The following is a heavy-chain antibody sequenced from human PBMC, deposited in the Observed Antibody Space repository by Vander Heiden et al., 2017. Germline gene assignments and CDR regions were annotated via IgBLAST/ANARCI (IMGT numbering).Heavy chain of an antibody. J-gene: IGHJ4*02. V-gene: IGHV1-69*01. CDR2: IIPIFGTA. CDR1: GGTFSSYA. CDR3: ARDRVGYCSGGSCLSFDY. D-gene: IGHD2-15*01. Sequence: QVQLVQSGAAVKKPGSSVKVSCKASGGTFSSYAISWVRQAPGQGLEWMGGIIPIFGTANYAQKLQGRVTITADESTSTAYMELSSLRSEDTAVYYCARDRVGYCSGGSCLSFDYWGQGTLVTVSS.